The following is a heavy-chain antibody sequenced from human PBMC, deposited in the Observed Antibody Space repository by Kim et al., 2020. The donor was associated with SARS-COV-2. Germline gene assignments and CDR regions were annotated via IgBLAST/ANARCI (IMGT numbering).Heavy chain of an antibody. Sequence: ASVKVSCKASGYTFTSYGISWVRQAPGQGLEWMGWISAYNGNTNYAQKLQGRVTMTTDTSTSTAYMELRSLRSDDTAVYYCAREKMVPAEGWEPVSLDYWGQGTLVTVSS. CDR2: ISAYNGNT. CDR1: GYTFTSYG. V-gene: IGHV1-18*04. CDR3: AREKMVPAEGWEPVSLDY. D-gene: IGHD1-26*01. J-gene: IGHJ4*02.